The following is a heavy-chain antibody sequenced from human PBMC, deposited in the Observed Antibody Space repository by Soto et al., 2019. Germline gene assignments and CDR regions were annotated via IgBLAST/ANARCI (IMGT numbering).Heavy chain of an antibody. CDR2: IYYSGST. J-gene: IGHJ4*02. CDR3: ARGYPYFSGSFLESYYFDY. Sequence: PSETQSLTCTVSGGSISSGDYYWSWIRQPPGKGLEWIGYIYYSGSTYYNPSLKSRVTISVDTSKNQFSLKLSSVTAADTAVYYCARGYPYFSGSFLESYYFDYWGQGTLVTVSS. CDR1: GGSISSGDYY. D-gene: IGHD3-10*01. V-gene: IGHV4-30-4*01.